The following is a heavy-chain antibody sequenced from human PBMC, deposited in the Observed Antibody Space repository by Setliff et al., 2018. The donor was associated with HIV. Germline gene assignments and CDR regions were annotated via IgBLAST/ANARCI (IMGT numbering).Heavy chain of an antibody. CDR3: ARGSYGSVLL. D-gene: IGHD6-19*01. J-gene: IGHJ4*02. V-gene: IGHV6-1*01. CDR1: GDSVSSNNAA. CDR2: TYYRSKWYF. Sequence: SQTLSLTCAISGDSVSSNNAAWNWIRQSPSRGLERLGRTYYRSKWYFDYAVSVKSRITINPDTSKNQFSLHLNSATPEDTAVYYCARGSYGSVLLWGQGTLVTVSS.